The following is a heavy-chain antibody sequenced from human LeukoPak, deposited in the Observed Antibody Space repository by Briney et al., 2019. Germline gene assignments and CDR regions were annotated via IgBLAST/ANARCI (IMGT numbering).Heavy chain of an antibody. CDR3: ARDSGYCTSTSCYAWLADY. D-gene: IGHD2-2*01. CDR1: GFTFSQYA. J-gene: IGHJ4*02. V-gene: IGHV3-30*04. CDR2: ILYDGSNK. Sequence: PGGSLRLSCAASGFTFSQYAMHWVRQAPGKGLEWVAIILYDGSNKYYADSVKGRFTISRDNSKNTLYLQMNSLRAEDTAVYYCARDSGYCTSTSCYAWLADYWGQGTPVTVSS.